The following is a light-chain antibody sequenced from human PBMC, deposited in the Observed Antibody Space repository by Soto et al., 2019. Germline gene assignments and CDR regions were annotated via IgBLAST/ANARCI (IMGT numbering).Light chain of an antibody. V-gene: IGLV7-46*01. CDR1: TGAVTSNHH. CDR3: LLSYNAARV. CDR2: DTS. Sequence: VVTQEPSLTVSPGGTVTLTCGSSTGAVTSNHHPYWFQQKAGQAPRTLIYDTSNKHSWTPARFSGSLLGDKAALTLSGAQPEDEAQYYCLLSYNAARVFGGGTQLTVL. J-gene: IGLJ2*01.